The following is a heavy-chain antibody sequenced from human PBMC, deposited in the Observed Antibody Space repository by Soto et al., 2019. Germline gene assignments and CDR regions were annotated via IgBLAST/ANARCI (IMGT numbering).Heavy chain of an antibody. V-gene: IGHV3-23*01. CDR1: GFTLSSYA. CDR2: ISGST. CDR3: SKHLRQYSSSPLDY. J-gene: IGHJ4*02. Sequence: EVQLLESGGGLVQPGESLRLSCAASGFTLSSYAMSWVRQAPGKGLEWVSAISGSTNYIDSVKGRFTISRDNSKSTLYLPMNSLIAEDPAIYYCSKHLRQYSSSPLDYWGQGTLVTVSS. D-gene: IGHD6-6*01.